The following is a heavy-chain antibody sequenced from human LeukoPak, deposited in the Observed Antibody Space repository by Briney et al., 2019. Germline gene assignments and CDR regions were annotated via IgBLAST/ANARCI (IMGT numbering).Heavy chain of an antibody. CDR2: IYYSGST. V-gene: IGHV4-59*01. D-gene: IGHD3-3*01. CDR3: ARAAHDFWSGYYFDP. Sequence: PSETLSLTCAVYGGSFSGYYWGWIRQPPGKGLEWIGYIYYSGSTNYNPSLKSRVTISVDTSKNQFSLKLSSVTAADTAVYYCARAAHDFWSGYYFDPWGQGTLVTVSS. CDR1: GGSFSGYY. J-gene: IGHJ5*02.